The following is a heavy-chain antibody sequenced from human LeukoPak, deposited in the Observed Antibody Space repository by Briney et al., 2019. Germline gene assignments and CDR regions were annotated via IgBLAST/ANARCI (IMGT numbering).Heavy chain of an antibody. D-gene: IGHD3-3*01. Sequence: ASVKVSCKASGYTFTGYYMHWLRQAPGQGLDGMGWINPNSGGTNYAQKFQGRVTMTRDTSISTAYMELSRLRSEDTAVYYCARDPRILEWLPIADNWFDPWGQGTLVTVSS. J-gene: IGHJ5*02. V-gene: IGHV1-2*02. CDR1: GYTFTGYY. CDR2: INPNSGGT. CDR3: ARDPRILEWLPIADNWFDP.